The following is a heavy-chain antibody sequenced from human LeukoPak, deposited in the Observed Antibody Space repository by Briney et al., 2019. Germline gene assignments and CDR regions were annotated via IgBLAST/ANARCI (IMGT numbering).Heavy chain of an antibody. D-gene: IGHD4-17*01. V-gene: IGHV3-48*03. Sequence: GGSLRLSCAASGFTFSSYEMNWVRQAPGKGLEWVSYISSSGSTIYYADSVKGEFTISRDNAKNSLYLQMNSLRAEDTAVYYCAREKGYGDYGDAFDIWGQGTMVTVSS. CDR3: AREKGYGDYGDAFDI. CDR1: GFTFSSYE. CDR2: ISSSGSTI. J-gene: IGHJ3*02.